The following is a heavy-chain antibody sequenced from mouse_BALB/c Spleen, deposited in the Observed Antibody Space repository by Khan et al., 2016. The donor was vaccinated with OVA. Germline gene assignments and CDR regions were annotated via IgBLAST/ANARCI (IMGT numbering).Heavy chain of an antibody. J-gene: IGHJ4*01. CDR1: GYTFTTSG. V-gene: IGHV9-4*02. D-gene: IGHD2-12*01. CDR2: INTHSGVP. Sequence: QIQLVQSGPELKKPGETVRISCKASGYTFTTSGIQWVQKMPGKGLKWIGWINTHSGVPKYAEDFKGRFAFSWEISVNTAYLQLTNLKYEDTATXVGASGVAASYRSDGGALDYWGQGTSVTVSS. CDR3: ASGVAASYRSDGGALDY.